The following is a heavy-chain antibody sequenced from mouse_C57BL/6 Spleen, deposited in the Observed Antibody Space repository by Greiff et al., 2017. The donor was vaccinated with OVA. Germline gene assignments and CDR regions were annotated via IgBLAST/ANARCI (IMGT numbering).Heavy chain of an antibody. CDR2: IWTGGGT. CDR3: ARGYDGYSWFAY. J-gene: IGHJ3*01. D-gene: IGHD2-3*01. CDR1: GFSLTSYA. Sequence: VKLQESGPGLVAPSQSLSITCTVSGFSLTSYAISWVLQPPGKGLEWLGVIWTGGGTNYNSALKSRLSISKDNSKSQVFLKMNSLQTDDTARYYCARGYDGYSWFAYWGQGTLVTVSA. V-gene: IGHV2-9-1*01.